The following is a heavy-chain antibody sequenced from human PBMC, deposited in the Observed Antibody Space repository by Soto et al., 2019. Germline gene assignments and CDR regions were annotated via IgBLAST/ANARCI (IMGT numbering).Heavy chain of an antibody. V-gene: IGHV1-46*01. D-gene: IGHD6-6*01. CDR2: INPSGGST. J-gene: IGHJ6*02. Sequence: ASVKVSCKASGYTFTSYYMHWVRQAPGQGLEWMGIINPSGGSTSYAQKFQGRVTMTRDTSTSTVYMELSSLRSEDTAVYYCAREAMPGIAARFQTGDYGMEVWGQGTTVTVSS. CDR3: AREAMPGIAARFQTGDYGMEV. CDR1: GYTFTSYY.